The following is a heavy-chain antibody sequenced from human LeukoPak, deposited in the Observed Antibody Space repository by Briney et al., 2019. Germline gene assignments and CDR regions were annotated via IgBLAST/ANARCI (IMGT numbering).Heavy chain of an antibody. CDR3: ARVWVDTGMVQRGFDP. J-gene: IGHJ5*02. V-gene: IGHV3-48*01. D-gene: IGHD5-18*01. Sequence: GGSLRLSCAASGFIFSTFSMNWVRQAPGKGPERVSYISSTSSTIYYADSVKGRFTISRDNAKNSLYLQMNSLRAEDTAVYYCARVWVDTGMVQRGFDPWGQGTLVTVSS. CDR1: GFIFSTFS. CDR2: ISSTSSTI.